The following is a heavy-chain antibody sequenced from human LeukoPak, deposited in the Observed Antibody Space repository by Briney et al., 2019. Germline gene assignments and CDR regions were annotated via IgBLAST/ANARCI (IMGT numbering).Heavy chain of an antibody. V-gene: IGHV1-2*02. CDR3: ARDLYGGTSATFDN. Sequence: ASVKVSCKASGYTFTGYYTHWVRQAPGQGLEWMGWINPNSGGTYSAQKFQGRVSMTSDTSISTAYMELSRLRSDDTAVYYCARDLYGGTSATFDNWGQGTLVTVSS. CDR2: INPNSGGT. D-gene: IGHD4-23*01. CDR1: GYTFTGYY. J-gene: IGHJ5*02.